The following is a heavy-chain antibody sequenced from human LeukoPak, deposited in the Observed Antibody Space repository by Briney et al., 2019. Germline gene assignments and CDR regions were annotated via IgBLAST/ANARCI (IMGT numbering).Heavy chain of an antibody. V-gene: IGHV4-34*01. CDR1: GGSFSGYY. D-gene: IGHD3-16*02. Sequence: KPSETLSLTCAVYGGSFSGYYWSWIRQPPGKGLEWIGEINHSGSTNYNPSLKSRVTISVDTSKNQFSLTLSSVTAADTAVYYCARDKGHDYVWGSYRYTSHFDYWGQGTLVTVSS. J-gene: IGHJ4*02. CDR2: INHSGST. CDR3: ARDKGHDYVWGSYRYTSHFDY.